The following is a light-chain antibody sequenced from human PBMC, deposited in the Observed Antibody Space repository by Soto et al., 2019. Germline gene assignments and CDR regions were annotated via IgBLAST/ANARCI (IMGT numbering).Light chain of an antibody. CDR3: QQANRPYS. CDR1: HDVSSW. Sequence: DIQMTQSPSSFSASVGDRVTITCRASHDVSSWLAWYQQKPGKAPRLLIYGASTLQSGVPSRFSGSGSGTDFTLTISSLQPEDFASYDCQQANRPYSFGQGTKLEIK. V-gene: IGKV1-12*01. CDR2: GAS. J-gene: IGKJ2*03.